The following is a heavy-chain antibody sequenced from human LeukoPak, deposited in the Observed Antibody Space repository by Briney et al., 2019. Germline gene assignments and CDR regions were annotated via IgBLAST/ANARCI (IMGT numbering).Heavy chain of an antibody. J-gene: IGHJ4*02. V-gene: IGHV3-30*04. CDR1: GFTFSSYA. CDR3: ARDLELPYYFDY. Sequence: GGSLRLSCAASGFTFSSYAMHWVRQAPGKGLEWVAVISYDGSNKYYADSVKGRFTTSRDNSKNTLYVQMNSLRAEDTAVYYCARDLELPYYFDYWGQGTLVTVSS. D-gene: IGHD1-26*01. CDR2: ISYDGSNK.